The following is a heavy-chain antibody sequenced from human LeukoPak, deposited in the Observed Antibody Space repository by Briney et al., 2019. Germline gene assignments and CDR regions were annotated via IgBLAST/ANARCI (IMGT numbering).Heavy chain of an antibody. CDR2: ISYDGSNK. D-gene: IGHD3-10*01. Sequence: PGRSLRLSGAASGFTFSSYGMHWVRQAPGKGLEWVAVISYDGSNKYYADSVKGRFTISRDNSKNTLYLQMNSLRAEDTAVYYCAKVHLYGSGSYYNDRDYGMDVWGQGTTVTVSS. CDR3: AKVHLYGSGSYYNDRDYGMDV. CDR1: GFTFSSYG. V-gene: IGHV3-30*18. J-gene: IGHJ6*02.